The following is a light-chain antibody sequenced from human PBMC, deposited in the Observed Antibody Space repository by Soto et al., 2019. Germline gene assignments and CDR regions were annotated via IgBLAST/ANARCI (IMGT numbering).Light chain of an antibody. CDR1: SSDVGGYDY. Sequence: QSVLTQPASVSGSPGQSITFSCTGSSSDVGGYDYVSWYQHHPGKAPKLVIFDVSDRPSGVSSRFSGSKSGNTASLTISGLQSEDEAFYYCSSYTSSSTRVFGGGTKLTVL. V-gene: IGLV2-14*03. CDR2: DVS. CDR3: SSYTSSSTRV. J-gene: IGLJ3*02.